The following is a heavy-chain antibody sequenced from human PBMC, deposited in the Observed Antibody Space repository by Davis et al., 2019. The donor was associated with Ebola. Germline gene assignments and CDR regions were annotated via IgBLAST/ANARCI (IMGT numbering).Heavy chain of an antibody. D-gene: IGHD6-13*01. CDR1: GYTFTRYY. Sequence: AASVKVSCKASGYTFTRYYLHWVRQAPGQGLEWMGIINPSGGSTTYAQKFQGRVTMTRDTSTSTVYMELSSLRSEDTAMYYCARDLLMAASKYYCYGMDVWGQGTTVTVSS. CDR2: INPSGGST. CDR3: ARDLLMAASKYYCYGMDV. J-gene: IGHJ6*02. V-gene: IGHV1-46*01.